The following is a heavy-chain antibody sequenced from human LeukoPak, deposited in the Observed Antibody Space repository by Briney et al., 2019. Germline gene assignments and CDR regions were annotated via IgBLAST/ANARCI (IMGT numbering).Heavy chain of an antibody. CDR2: ISSSSSYI. Sequence: PGGSLRLSCAASGSTFSISTMSWVRQAPGKGLEWVSSISSSSSYIYYADSVKGRFTISRDNAKNSLYLQMNSLRAEDAAVYYCASVGYYYDSSGYYPNWGQGTLVTVSS. D-gene: IGHD3-22*01. J-gene: IGHJ4*02. V-gene: IGHV3-21*01. CDR3: ASVGYYYDSSGYYPN. CDR1: GSTFSIST.